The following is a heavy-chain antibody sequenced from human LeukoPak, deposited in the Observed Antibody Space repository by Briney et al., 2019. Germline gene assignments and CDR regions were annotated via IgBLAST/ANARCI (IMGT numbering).Heavy chain of an antibody. D-gene: IGHD3-3*01. CDR1: GFTFEDYV. CDR2: ISWNVGSI. CDR3: AKDIGPGEDFWSGYYDY. J-gene: IGHJ4*02. V-gene: IGHV3-9*01. Sequence: RRSLRLSSAPSGFTFEDYVMHSVPEAPGTSLGWGSGISWNVGSIGSADSVKGRFTISRDNAKNSLYLQINSLRAEDTALYYCAKDIGPGEDFWSGYYDYWGQGTLVTVSS.